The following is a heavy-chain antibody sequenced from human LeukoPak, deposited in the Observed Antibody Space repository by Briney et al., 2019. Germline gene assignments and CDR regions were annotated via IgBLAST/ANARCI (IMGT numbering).Heavy chain of an antibody. J-gene: IGHJ4*02. D-gene: IGHD5-24*01. CDR2: IYTSGST. CDR1: GGSFSGYY. V-gene: IGHV4-4*09. Sequence: SKTLSLTCAVYGGSFSGYYWSWIRQPPGKGLEWIGYIYTSGSTNYNPSLKSRVTISVDTSKNQFSLKLSSVTAADTAVYYCARGDGYIRAFDYWGQGTLVTVSS. CDR3: ARGDGYIRAFDY.